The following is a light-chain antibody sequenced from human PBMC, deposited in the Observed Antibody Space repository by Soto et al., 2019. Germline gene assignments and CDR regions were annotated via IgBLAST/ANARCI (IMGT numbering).Light chain of an antibody. V-gene: IGKV1-5*03. J-gene: IGKJ4*01. CDR3: QQYNSS. Sequence: DIQMTQSPSTLSASVGDRVTITCRASQSISSWLAWYQQKPGKAPKLLIYKASNLESGVPSRFSGTGSGTEFTLTISSLQPDDFATSYCQQYNSSFGGGTKVDIK. CDR1: QSISSW. CDR2: KAS.